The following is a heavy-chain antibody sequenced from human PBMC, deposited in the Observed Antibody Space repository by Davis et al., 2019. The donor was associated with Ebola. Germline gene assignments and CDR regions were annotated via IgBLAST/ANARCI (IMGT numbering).Heavy chain of an antibody. CDR1: GGSISSYY. CDR3: ARVLHSLYYYGMDV. V-gene: IGHV4-59*01. D-gene: IGHD2/OR15-2a*01. Sequence: SETLSLTCTVSGGSISSYYWSWIRQPPGKGLEWIGYIYYSGSTNYNPSLNSRVTISVDTSKNQFSLKLSSVTAADTAVYYCARVLHSLYYYGMDVWGQGTTVTVSS. J-gene: IGHJ6*02. CDR2: IYYSGST.